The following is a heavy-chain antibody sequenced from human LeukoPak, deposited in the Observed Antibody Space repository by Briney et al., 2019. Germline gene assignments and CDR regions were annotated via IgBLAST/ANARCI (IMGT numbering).Heavy chain of an antibody. CDR3: ARDVLLWFGELGAFDY. Sequence: SDTLSLTRTVSGGSIRRNNYWGWIRHPPGLGLEWIGSIHFTINTYYNPSLKNRLTISIDTSKNQFSLRLRSFTAADTAVYYCARDVLLWFGELGAFDYWGQGTLVTVSS. D-gene: IGHD3-10*01. V-gene: IGHV4-39*02. J-gene: IGHJ4*02. CDR2: IHFTINT. CDR1: GGSIRRNNY.